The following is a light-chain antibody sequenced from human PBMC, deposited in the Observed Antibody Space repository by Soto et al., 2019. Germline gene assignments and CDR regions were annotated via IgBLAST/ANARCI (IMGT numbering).Light chain of an antibody. V-gene: IGKV3-20*01. J-gene: IGKJ2*01. CDR2: GAS. Sequence: EIVLTQSPGTLSLSPGERATLSCRASQSVSSFYLAWYQQKPGQAPRLLIYGASSRATGIPDRFSGSGSGTDFTLTISILEPDDSAVYYCQQYGRSRFAFGQGTKLEIK. CDR3: QQYGRSRFA. CDR1: QSVSSFY.